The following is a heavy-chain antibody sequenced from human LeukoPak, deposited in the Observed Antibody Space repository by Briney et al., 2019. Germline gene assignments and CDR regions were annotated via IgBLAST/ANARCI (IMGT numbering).Heavy chain of an antibody. Sequence: PGGSLRLSCAASGFTFSDYYMSWIRQAPGKGLERVSYISSSSSYTNYADSVKGRFTISRDNAKNSLYLQMDSLRAEDTAVYYCARGGYDSSGYPDAFDIWGQGTMVTVSS. V-gene: IGHV3-11*03. D-gene: IGHD3-22*01. CDR1: GFTFSDYY. CDR3: ARGGYDSSGYPDAFDI. CDR2: ISSSSSYT. J-gene: IGHJ3*02.